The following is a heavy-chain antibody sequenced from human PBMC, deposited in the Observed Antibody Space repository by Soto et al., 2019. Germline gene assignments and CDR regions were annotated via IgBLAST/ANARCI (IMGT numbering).Heavy chain of an antibody. CDR1: GGTFSSYA. CDR2: IIPIFGTA. Sequence: QVQLVQSGAEVKKPGSSVKVSCKASGGTFSSYAISWVRQAPGQGLEWMGGIIPIFGTANYAQKFQGRVTITADESTSTSYMELCSLRSEDTAVYYCASLWDYYGSGSYYIFDYWGQGTLVTVSS. J-gene: IGHJ4*02. D-gene: IGHD3-10*01. V-gene: IGHV1-69*01. CDR3: ASLWDYYGSGSYYIFDY.